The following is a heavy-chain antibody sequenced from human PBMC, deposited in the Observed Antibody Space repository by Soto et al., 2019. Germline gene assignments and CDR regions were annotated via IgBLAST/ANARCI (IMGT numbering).Heavy chain of an antibody. CDR2: ISYDGSNK. CDR1: GFTFSSYA. D-gene: IGHD6-19*01. CDR3: ARALYSSGSLDY. J-gene: IGHJ4*02. V-gene: IGHV3-30*04. Sequence: GGSLRLSCAASGFTFSSYAMHWVRQAPGKGLEWVAVISYDGSNKYYADSVKGRFTISRDNSKNTLYLQMNSLRAEDTAVYYCARALYSSGSLDYWGQGTLVTVSS.